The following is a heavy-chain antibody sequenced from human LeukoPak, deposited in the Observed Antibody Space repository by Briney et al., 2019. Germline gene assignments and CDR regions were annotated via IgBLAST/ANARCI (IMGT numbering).Heavy chain of an antibody. V-gene: IGHV4-38-2*02. D-gene: IGHD6-19*01. Sequence: SETLSLTCTVSGYSISSGYYWGWIRQPPGKGLEWIGSIYHSGSTYYNPSLKSRVTISVDTSKNQFSLKLSSVTAADTAVYYCARDYDSSGWSDYWGQGTLVTVSS. J-gene: IGHJ4*02. CDR3: ARDYDSSGWSDY. CDR2: IYHSGST. CDR1: GYSISSGYY.